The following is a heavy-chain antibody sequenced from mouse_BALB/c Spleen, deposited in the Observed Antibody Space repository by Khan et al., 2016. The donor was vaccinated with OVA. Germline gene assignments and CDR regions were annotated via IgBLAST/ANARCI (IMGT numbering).Heavy chain of an antibody. V-gene: IGHV2-9*02. CDR2: IWAGVST. D-gene: IGHD1-1*01. J-gene: IGHJ1*01. Sequence: VQLQESGPGLVAPSQSLSITCTVSGLSLTSYGVHWVRQPPGKGLEWLGVIWAGVSTNYNSALLSRLSISKDNSKSQVFLKMNSLQTDDTARYYCARDTTVESYWYFDVWGAGTTVTVSS. CDR3: ARDTTVESYWYFDV. CDR1: GLSLTSYG.